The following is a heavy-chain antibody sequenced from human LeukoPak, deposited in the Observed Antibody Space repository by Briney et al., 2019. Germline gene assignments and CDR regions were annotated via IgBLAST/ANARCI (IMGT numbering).Heavy chain of an antibody. D-gene: IGHD2-15*01. CDR3: AKSRSGGGSCYNY. V-gene: IGHV3-23*01. Sequence: GGSLSLSCAVSGFIFSNYAMSWVRQAPGKGLEWVSSISGFDDSAYYADSVRGRFTISRDNSKNTLYLQMNSLRAEDTAVYYCAKSRSGGGSCYNYWGQGTLVTVSS. CDR2: ISGFDDSA. J-gene: IGHJ4*02. CDR1: GFIFSNYA.